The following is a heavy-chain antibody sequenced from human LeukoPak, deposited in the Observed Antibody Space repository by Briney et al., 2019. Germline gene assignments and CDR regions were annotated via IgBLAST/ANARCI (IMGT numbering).Heavy chain of an antibody. D-gene: IGHD3-10*01. V-gene: IGHV3-30*02. Sequence: PGGALRLSCAASGFTFSSYAMHWVRQAPGKGLEWVAFIRYDGSNKYFADSVKGRCTISRDNSKNTLYLQMNRLSPEDTAVYYCAKDYSKTIYYGSGSYYRPNWFDPWGQGTLVTVSS. J-gene: IGHJ5*02. CDR2: IRYDGSNK. CDR3: AKDYSKTIYYGSGSYYRPNWFDP. CDR1: GFTFSSYA.